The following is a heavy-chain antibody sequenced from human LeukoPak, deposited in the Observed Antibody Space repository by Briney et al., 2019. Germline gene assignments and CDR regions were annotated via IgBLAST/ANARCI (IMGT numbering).Heavy chain of an antibody. CDR1: GFTVGSST. V-gene: IGHV3-66*01. CDR2: IYSGGST. J-gene: IGHJ4*02. Sequence: GGSLRLSCAASGFTVGSSTMSWVRQAPGKGLEWVSIIYSGGSTSYADSVKGRFTISRNNSKNTLYLQMNSLRTEDTAVYYCARGGSYFDISGYYFYWGQGTLVTVSS. D-gene: IGHD3-22*01. CDR3: ARGGSYFDISGYYFY.